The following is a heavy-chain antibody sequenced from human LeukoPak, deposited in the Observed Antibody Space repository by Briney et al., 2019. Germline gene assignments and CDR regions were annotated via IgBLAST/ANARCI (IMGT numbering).Heavy chain of an antibody. Sequence: ASVKVFCKVSGYTLTELSMHWVRQAPGKGLEWMGGFDPEDGETIYAQKFQGRVTMTEDTSTDTAYMELSSLRSEDTAVYYCATVRDGSGWYNWFDPWGQGTLVTVSS. J-gene: IGHJ5*02. V-gene: IGHV1-24*01. D-gene: IGHD6-19*01. CDR2: FDPEDGET. CDR3: ATVRDGSGWYNWFDP. CDR1: GYTLTELS.